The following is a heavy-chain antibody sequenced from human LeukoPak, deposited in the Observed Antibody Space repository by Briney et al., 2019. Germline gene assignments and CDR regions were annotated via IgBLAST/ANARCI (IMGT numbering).Heavy chain of an antibody. CDR1: GAFISNTRSF. D-gene: IGHD1-26*01. V-gene: IGHV4-39*07. J-gene: IGHJ6*03. Sequence: SSDTLSLICTVSGAFISNTRSFWGWIRQPPGKVLERIVSFFSGGNTYYHPSLRSRVTISIDMSKNQFSLKLSSVTAADTAVYYCARVRLPWELVYSGYYYYMDVWGKGTTVTISS. CDR3: ARVRLPWELVYSGYYYYMDV. CDR2: FFSGGNT.